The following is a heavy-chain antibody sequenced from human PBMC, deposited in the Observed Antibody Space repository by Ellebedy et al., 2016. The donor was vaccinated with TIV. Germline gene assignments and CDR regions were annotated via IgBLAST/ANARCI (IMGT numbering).Heavy chain of an antibody. V-gene: IGHV3-7*01. D-gene: IGHD6-19*01. Sequence: GESLKISCAASGFTFRDYWMSWVRQAPGKGLEWVANIKQDGSEKYYVDSVKGRYSISRDNAKNSLYVQMNSLRDEDTAVYYCARDQWLGRAYYFDNWGQGTLVTVSS. CDR1: GFTFRDYW. CDR2: IKQDGSEK. J-gene: IGHJ4*02. CDR3: ARDQWLGRAYYFDN.